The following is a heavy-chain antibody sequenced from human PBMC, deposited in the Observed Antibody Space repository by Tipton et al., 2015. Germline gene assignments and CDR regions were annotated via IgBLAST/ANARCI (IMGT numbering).Heavy chain of an antibody. V-gene: IGHV4-30-2*01. CDR3: ARVAFGGTTLDN. D-gene: IGHD3-16*01. Sequence: TFSDYDMSWIRQPPGKGLEWIGYIYWSGSPYFNPSLKSRVTISLDTSNNQFSLNLTSVTAADTAVYYCARVAFGGTTLDNWGQGALVTVSS. CDR1: TFSDYD. CDR2: IYWSGSP. J-gene: IGHJ4*02.